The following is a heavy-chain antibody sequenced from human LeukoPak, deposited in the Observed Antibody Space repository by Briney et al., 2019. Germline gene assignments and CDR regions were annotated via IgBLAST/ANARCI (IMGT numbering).Heavy chain of an antibody. Sequence: GGSLRLSCAASGFTFSSYAMSWVRQAPGKGLEWVSAISGSGGSTYYADSVKGRFTISRDNSKNTLYLQMNSLRAEDTAVYYCAKDRAPAAQVYYYYMDVWGKGTTVTVSS. J-gene: IGHJ6*03. CDR3: AKDRAPAAQVYYYYMDV. CDR2: ISGSGGST. CDR1: GFTFSSYA. V-gene: IGHV3-23*01. D-gene: IGHD2-2*01.